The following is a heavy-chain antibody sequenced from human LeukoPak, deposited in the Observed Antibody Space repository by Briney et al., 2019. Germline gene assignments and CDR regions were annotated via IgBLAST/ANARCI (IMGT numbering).Heavy chain of an antibody. V-gene: IGHV1-18*01. CDR3: ARDQRIFGVVIPRYNWFDP. Sequence: ASVKVSCKASGYTFTSYGISWVRQAPGQGLEWMGWISAYNGNTNYAQKLQGRVTMTTDTSTSTAYMELRSLRSDDTAVYYCARDQRIFGVVIPRYNWFDPWGQGTLVTVSS. J-gene: IGHJ5*02. CDR2: ISAYNGNT. D-gene: IGHD3-3*01. CDR1: GYTFTSYG.